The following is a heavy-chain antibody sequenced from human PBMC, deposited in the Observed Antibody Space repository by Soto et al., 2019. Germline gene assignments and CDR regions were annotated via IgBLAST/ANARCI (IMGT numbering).Heavy chain of an antibody. D-gene: IGHD2-15*01. V-gene: IGHV1-46*01. CDR3: ASPGDGGSGLWRCDY. CDR2: INPTGGST. CDR1: GYTFTSYY. Sequence: QVQLVQSGAEVKKPGASVKVSCKASGYTFTSYYMHWVRQAPGQGLEWMGIINPTGGSTSYAQKFQGRVTMTRDTSTSTVYMELSSLRSEDTAVYYSASPGDGGSGLWRCDYWGQGTLVTVSS. J-gene: IGHJ4*02.